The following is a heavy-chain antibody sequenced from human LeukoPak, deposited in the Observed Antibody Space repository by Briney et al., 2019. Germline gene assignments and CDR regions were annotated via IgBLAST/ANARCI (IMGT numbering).Heavy chain of an antibody. D-gene: IGHD3-22*01. CDR3: ARGLYYYDSSGPRPYYFDY. V-gene: IGHV4-59*01. Sequence: SETLSLTCTVSGGSISSYYWSWIRQPPGKGLEWIGYIYYSGSTNYNPSLKSRVTLSVDTSKNQFSLKLSSVTAADTAVYYCARGLYYYDSSGPRPYYFDYWGQGTLVTVSS. CDR1: GGSISSYY. J-gene: IGHJ4*02. CDR2: IYYSGST.